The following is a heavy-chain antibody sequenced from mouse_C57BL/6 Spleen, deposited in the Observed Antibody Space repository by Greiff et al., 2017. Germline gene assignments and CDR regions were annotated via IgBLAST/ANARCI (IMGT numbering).Heavy chain of an antibody. V-gene: IGHV14-1*01. Sequence: VQLKQSGAELVRPGASVKLSCTASGFNIKDYYMHWVKQRPEQGLEWIGRIDPEDGDTEYDPKFQGKATMTADTSSNTAYLQLSSLTSEDTAVYYGTTEGPAPPHFGYWGQGTTLTVSS. CDR2: IDPEDGDT. J-gene: IGHJ2*01. CDR3: TTEGPAPPHFGY. CDR1: GFNIKDYY.